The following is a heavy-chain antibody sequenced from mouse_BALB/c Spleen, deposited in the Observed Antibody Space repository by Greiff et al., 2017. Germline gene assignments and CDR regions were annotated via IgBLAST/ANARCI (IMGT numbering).Heavy chain of an antibody. J-gene: IGHJ1*01. CDR3: ARGDYDTRYFDV. Sequence: VQRVESGPELVRPGVSVKISCKGSSYTFTDYAMHWVKQSHAKSLECIGVISTYYGNTNYNQKFKGKATMTVDKSSSTAYMELARLTSEDSAVYYCARGDYDTRYFDVWGAGTTVTVSS. V-gene: IGHV1-67*01. CDR1: SYTFTDYA. D-gene: IGHD2-4*01. CDR2: ISTYYGNT.